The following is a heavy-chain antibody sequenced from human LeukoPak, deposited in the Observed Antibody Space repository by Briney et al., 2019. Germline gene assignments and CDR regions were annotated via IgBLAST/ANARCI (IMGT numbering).Heavy chain of an antibody. D-gene: IGHD3-9*01. V-gene: IGHV1-18*04. CDR2: ISAYNGNT. CDR3: ARETYYDILTGYPGFDY. Sequence: ASVKVSCKASGYTFTSYGISWVRQAPGQGLEWMGWISAYNGNTNYAQKLQGRVTMTTDTSTSTAYMELRSLRSDDTAVYYRARETYYDILTGYPGFDYWGQGTLVTVSS. J-gene: IGHJ4*02. CDR1: GYTFTSYG.